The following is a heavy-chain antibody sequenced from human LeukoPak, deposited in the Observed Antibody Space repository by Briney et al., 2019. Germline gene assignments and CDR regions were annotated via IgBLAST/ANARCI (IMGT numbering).Heavy chain of an antibody. J-gene: IGHJ3*02. D-gene: IGHD2-15*01. V-gene: IGHV3-48*03. CDR2: ISSSGSTI. Sequence: PGGSLRLSCAASGFTFSSYEMNWVRQAPGKGLEWVSYISSSGSTIYYAGSVKGRFTISRDNAKNSLYLQMNSLRAEDTAVYYCARALRLGYCSGGSCYSDAFDIWGQGTMVTVSS. CDR1: GFTFSSYE. CDR3: ARALRLGYCSGGSCYSDAFDI.